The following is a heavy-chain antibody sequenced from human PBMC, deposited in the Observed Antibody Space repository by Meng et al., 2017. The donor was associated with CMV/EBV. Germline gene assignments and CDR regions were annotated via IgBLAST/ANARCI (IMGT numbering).Heavy chain of an antibody. V-gene: IGHV3-23*01. CDR3: ASLVAARPWDYYYYGMDV. CDR1: GFTFNIYA. J-gene: IGHJ6*02. Sequence: GGSLRFSCAASGFTFNIYAMSWVRQAPGKGLEWVSTIMGSGDRTFYADSVKGRFTISRDNSKNTLYLQLNSLRAEDTAVYYCASLVAARPWDYYYYGMDVWGQGTTVTVSS. D-gene: IGHD6-6*01. CDR2: IMGSGDRT.